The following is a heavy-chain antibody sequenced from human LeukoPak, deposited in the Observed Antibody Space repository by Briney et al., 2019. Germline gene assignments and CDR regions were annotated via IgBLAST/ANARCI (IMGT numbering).Heavy chain of an antibody. V-gene: IGHV3-48*01. CDR3: AKASSGWYLFDY. J-gene: IGHJ4*02. Sequence: GGSLRLSCAASGFTFSSYSMNWVRQAPGKGLEWVSYISSSSSTIYYADSVKGRFTISRDNSKNTLYLQMNSLRAEDTAVYYCAKASSGWYLFDYWGQGTLVTVSS. CDR2: ISSSSSTI. CDR1: GFTFSSYS. D-gene: IGHD6-19*01.